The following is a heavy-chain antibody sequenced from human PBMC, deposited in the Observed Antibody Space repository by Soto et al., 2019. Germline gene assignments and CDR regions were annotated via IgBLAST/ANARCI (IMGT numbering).Heavy chain of an antibody. Sequence: GGSLRLSCAASGFTFSSYAMHWVRQAPGKGLEWVAVISYDGSNKYYLDSVKGRFTISRDNSKNTLYLQMNSLRAEDTAVYYCARDPNSYYDSNGPFDYWGQGTLVTVS. D-gene: IGHD3-22*01. CDR2: ISYDGSNK. CDR3: ARDPNSYYDSNGPFDY. J-gene: IGHJ4*02. V-gene: IGHV3-30-3*01. CDR1: GFTFSSYA.